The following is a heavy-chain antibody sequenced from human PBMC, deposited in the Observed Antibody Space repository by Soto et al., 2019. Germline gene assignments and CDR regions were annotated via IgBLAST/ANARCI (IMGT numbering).Heavy chain of an antibody. CDR1: GGSISSGGDY. CDR3: ARRYGDYGDYWVWFDP. V-gene: IGHV4-31*03. Sequence: PSQTLCLTCTVAGGSISSGGDYCSWISQHPGKGLEWIGNIHYSGSTYYNPSLKSRVTISVDTSKNQFSLKLSSVTAADTAVYYCARRYGDYGDYWVWFDPWGQGTLVTVSS. J-gene: IGHJ5*02. CDR2: IHYSGST. D-gene: IGHD4-17*01.